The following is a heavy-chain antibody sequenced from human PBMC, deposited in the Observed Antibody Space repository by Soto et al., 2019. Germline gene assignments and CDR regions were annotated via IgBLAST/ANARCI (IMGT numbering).Heavy chain of an antibody. Sequence: GGSLRLSCSASGFTFSSYAMHWVRQAPGKGLEYVSAISSNGGSTYYADSVKGRFTISRDNSKNTLYLQMSSLRAEDTAVYYCVKGRTYYYGSGSDYWGQGTLVTVSS. D-gene: IGHD3-10*01. J-gene: IGHJ4*02. CDR3: VKGRTYYYGSGSDY. CDR1: GFTFSSYA. V-gene: IGHV3-64D*08. CDR2: ISSNGGST.